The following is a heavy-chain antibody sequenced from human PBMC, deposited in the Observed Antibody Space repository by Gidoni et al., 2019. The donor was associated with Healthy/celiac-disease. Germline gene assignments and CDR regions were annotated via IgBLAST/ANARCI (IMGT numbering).Heavy chain of an antibody. CDR2: IIPILGIA. CDR3: ARESGASSGSYWAFDY. D-gene: IGHD1-26*01. J-gene: IGHJ4*02. V-gene: IGHV1-69*04. Sequence: APGQGLEWMGRIIPILGIANYAQKFQGRVTITADKSTSTAYMELSSLRSEDTAVYYCARESGASSGSYWAFDYWGQGTLVTVSS.